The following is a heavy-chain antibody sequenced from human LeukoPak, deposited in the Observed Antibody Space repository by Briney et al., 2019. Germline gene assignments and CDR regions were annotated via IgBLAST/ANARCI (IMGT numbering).Heavy chain of an antibody. CDR3: ARVRMVRGVILKGYFDY. J-gene: IGHJ4*02. Sequence: SETLSLTCTVSGGSISSYYWSCIRQPPGKGLEWIGYIYYSGSTNYNPSLKSRVTISVDTSKNQFSLKLSSVTAADTAVYYCARVRMVRGVILKGYFDYWGQGTLVTVSS. V-gene: IGHV4-59*01. D-gene: IGHD3-10*01. CDR2: IYYSGST. CDR1: GGSISSYY.